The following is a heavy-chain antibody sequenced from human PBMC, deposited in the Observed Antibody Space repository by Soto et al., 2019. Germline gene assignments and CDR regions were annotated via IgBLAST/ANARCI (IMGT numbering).Heavy chain of an antibody. D-gene: IGHD2-21*01. CDR3: ARDGVGLFAGDCSFNAFEL. J-gene: IGHJ3*01. CDR2: IIPIFGIT. V-gene: IGHV1-69*17. Sequence: QALLEQSGAAMKKPGSSVTVSCKASGGTFNSYAISWVRQAPGQGLEWMGGIIPIFGITNYAQKFQGRLTLTADTVTYLADMELLSLTSDDTAVSYCARDGVGLFAGDCSFNAFELWGRGTSVTVSS. CDR1: GGTFNSYA.